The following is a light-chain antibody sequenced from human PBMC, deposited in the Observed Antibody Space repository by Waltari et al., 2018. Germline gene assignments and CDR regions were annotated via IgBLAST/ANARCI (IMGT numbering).Light chain of an antibody. CDR3: QQYNSFFRT. CDR1: QSISGW. V-gene: IGKV1-5*01. J-gene: IGKJ1*01. CDR2: ESS. Sequence: DIQMTQTPSTLSASVGDRVTITCRASQSISGWLAWDQQKPGKAPKLLSFESSKLESGVPARFSGSGFGTEFALTISGLQPDDFATYFCQQYNSFFRTFGQGTKVEIK.